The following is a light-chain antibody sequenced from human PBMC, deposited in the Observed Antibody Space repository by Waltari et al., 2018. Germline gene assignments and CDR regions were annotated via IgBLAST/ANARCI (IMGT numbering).Light chain of an antibody. Sequence: QPVLTQPPSSSASPGESARLTCTLPSDIDFGDFNVYWYQHKPGSPPRYLLYTYSDSDQGHGSGVPSRFSGSKDASANTGILLISGRQSEDEADYYCMIWPKNAPFVFGSGTRVTVL. CDR3: MIWPKNAPFV. CDR2: TYSDSDQ. J-gene: IGLJ1*01. CDR1: SDIDFGDFN. V-gene: IGLV5-37*01.